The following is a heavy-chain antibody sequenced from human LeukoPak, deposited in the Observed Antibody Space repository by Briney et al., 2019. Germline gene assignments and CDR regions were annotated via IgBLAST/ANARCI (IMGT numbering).Heavy chain of an antibody. CDR3: AKEIAIFGVVIDFDY. CDR1: GFTFSSYA. Sequence: GGSLRLSCAASGFTFSSYAMSWVRQAPGKGLEWVSAISGSGGSTYYADSVKGRFTISRDNSKNTLYLQMSSLRAEDTAVYYCAKEIAIFGVVIDFDYWGQGTLVTVSS. V-gene: IGHV3-23*01. J-gene: IGHJ4*02. D-gene: IGHD3-3*01. CDR2: ISGSGGST.